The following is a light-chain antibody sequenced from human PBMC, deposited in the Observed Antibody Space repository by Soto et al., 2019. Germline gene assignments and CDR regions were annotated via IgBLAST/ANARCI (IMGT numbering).Light chain of an antibody. V-gene: IGKV1-5*01. J-gene: IGKJ1*01. CDR1: QSISNF. CDR3: QQYKNYSPWT. CDR2: DAS. Sequence: DIEMTQSPSTLSASVGDRVTITCRASQSISNFLAWYQQKPGKAPNLLIYDASSLEGGVPSRFSGGGSGTEFTLTIAGLQPDDFATYYCQQYKNYSPWTFGQGTKV.